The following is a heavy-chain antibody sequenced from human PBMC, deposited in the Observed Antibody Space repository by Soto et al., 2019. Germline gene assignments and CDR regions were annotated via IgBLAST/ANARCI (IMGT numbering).Heavy chain of an antibody. D-gene: IGHD3-3*02. J-gene: IGHJ6*04. CDR2: IWYDGSNK. CDR1: GFTFSSYG. Sequence: GGSLRLSCAASGFTFSSYGMHWVRQAPGKGLEWVAVIWYDGSNKYYADSVKGRFTISRDNSKNTLYLQMNSLRAEDTAVYYSASDRFSIFGVVPIYLIYGWGKGSSVTGSS. CDR3: ASDRFSIFGVVPIYLIYG. V-gene: IGHV3-33*01.